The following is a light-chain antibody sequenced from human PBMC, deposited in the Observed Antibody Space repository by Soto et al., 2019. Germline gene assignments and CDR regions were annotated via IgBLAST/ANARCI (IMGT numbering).Light chain of an antibody. CDR1: SSNIGAGYA. V-gene: IGLV1-40*01. J-gene: IGLJ1*01. CDR3: HSYDTSLSGTYV. CDR2: DNT. Sequence: QSVLTQPPSLSGAPGQRVTISCTGSSSNIGAGYAVNWYQQLPGTAPKLLIFDNTNRPSGVPDRFSGSKSGTSASLAITGLQAEDEADYYCHSYDTSLSGTYVYGAGTKVTVL.